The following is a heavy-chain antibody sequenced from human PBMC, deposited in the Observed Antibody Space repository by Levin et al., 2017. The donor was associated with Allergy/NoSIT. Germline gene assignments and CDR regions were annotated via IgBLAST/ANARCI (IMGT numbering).Heavy chain of an antibody. V-gene: IGHV3-21*01. CDR1: GFTFSSYS. CDR2: ISSSSSYI. D-gene: IGHD6-19*01. J-gene: IGHJ4*02. CDR3: ARGRESRSGWHHDPFDY. Sequence: GESLKISCAASGFTFSSYSMNWVRQAPGKGLEWVSSISSSSSYIYYADSVKGRFTISRDNAKNSLYLQMNSLRAEDTAVYYCARGRESRSGWHHDPFDYWGQGTLVTVSS.